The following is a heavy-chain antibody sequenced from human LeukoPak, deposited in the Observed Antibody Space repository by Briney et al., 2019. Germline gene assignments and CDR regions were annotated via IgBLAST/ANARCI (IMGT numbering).Heavy chain of an antibody. J-gene: IGHJ4*02. CDR3: ARDRYYGLGNSPGYFDL. CDR1: GFTFSRFE. D-gene: IGHD3-10*01. Sequence: PGGSLRLSCAASGFTFSRFEMNWVRQAPGKGLEWISYISSSGRITYYGDSVKGRFTISRDNAKNSLYLQMNSLRAEDTAIYFCARDRYYGLGNSPGYFDLWGQGMLVTVSS. V-gene: IGHV3-48*03. CDR2: ISSSGRIT.